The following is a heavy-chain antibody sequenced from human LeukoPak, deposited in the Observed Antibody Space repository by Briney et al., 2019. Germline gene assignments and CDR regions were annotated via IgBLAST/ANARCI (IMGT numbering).Heavy chain of an antibody. D-gene: IGHD3-10*02. CDR1: GYTFTGDY. Sequence: ASVKVSCKASGYTFTGDYMHWGRQAPGQGLEWMGWINTNSGGTNYAQKFPGRVTMTRDTSISTAYMELSRLRSDDTAVYYCARVVQSLRAFDIWGQGTMVTVSS. CDR2: INTNSGGT. V-gene: IGHV1-2*02. J-gene: IGHJ3*02. CDR3: ARVVQSLRAFDI.